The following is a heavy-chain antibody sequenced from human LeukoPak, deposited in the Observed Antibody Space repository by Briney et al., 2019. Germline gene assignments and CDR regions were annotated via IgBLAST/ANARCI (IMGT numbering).Heavy chain of an antibody. V-gene: IGHV3-74*01. D-gene: IGHD3-10*01. CDR1: GFTFSSYW. J-gene: IGHJ4*02. CDR2: INSDGSST. CDR3: ARVKVGITMVRGVNPLDY. Sequence: GGSLRLSCAASGFTFSSYWMQWVRQAPGKGLVWVSRINSDGSSTSYADSVKGRFTISRDNAKNTLYLQMNSLRAEDTAVYYCARVKVGITMVRGVNPLDYWGQGTLVTVSS.